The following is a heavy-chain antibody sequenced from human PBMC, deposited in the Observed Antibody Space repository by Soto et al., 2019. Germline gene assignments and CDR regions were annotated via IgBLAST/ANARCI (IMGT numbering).Heavy chain of an antibody. V-gene: IGHV3-23*01. CDR3: ANYDYASSGNNWLDP. J-gene: IGHJ5*02. Sequence: GGSLRLSCAASGFTFSTYAMGWVRQAPGKGLEWVSSISGGGGSIYYADSVKGRFTISRDNFKNTVYLQINSLRVEDTAVYYCANYDYASSGNNWLDPSGQGTLVTVYS. CDR1: GFTFSTYA. CDR2: ISGGGGSI. D-gene: IGHD3-22*01.